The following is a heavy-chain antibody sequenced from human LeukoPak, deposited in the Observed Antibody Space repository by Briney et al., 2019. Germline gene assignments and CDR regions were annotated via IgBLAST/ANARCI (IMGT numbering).Heavy chain of an antibody. V-gene: IGHV4-59*08. D-gene: IGHD5-24*01. CDR1: GGSISSDY. CDR2: IYYSGST. CDR3: ARHGPYVGMATLDP. J-gene: IGHJ5*02. Sequence: SETLSLTCTVSGGSISSDYWSCIRQPPGKGLEWIGYIYYSGSTNYNPSLKSRVTISVDTSKNQFSLKLSSVTAADTAVYYCARHGPYVGMATLDPWGQGTLVTVSS.